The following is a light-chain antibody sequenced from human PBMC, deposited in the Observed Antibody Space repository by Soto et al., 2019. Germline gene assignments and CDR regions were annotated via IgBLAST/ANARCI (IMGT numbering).Light chain of an antibody. CDR2: DAS. V-gene: IGKV3-11*01. J-gene: IGKJ1*01. CDR3: QQRSNWPPK. Sequence: IVLAQSPGTLFLSRGVIATLSCSASQSVSSYLAWYQQKPGQAPRLLIYDASNRATGIPARFSGSGSGTDFTLTISSLEPEDFAVYYCQQRSNWPPKFGQGTKVDIK. CDR1: QSVSSY.